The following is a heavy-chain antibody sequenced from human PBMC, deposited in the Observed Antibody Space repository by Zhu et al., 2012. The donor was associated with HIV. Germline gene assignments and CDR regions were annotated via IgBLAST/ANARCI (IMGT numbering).Heavy chain of an antibody. D-gene: IGHD2/OR15-2a*01. V-gene: IGHV1-2*02. CDR1: GYTFTGYY. CDR3: AQTEVLHRRPRGWYFDL. Sequence: QVQLVQSGAEVKKPGASVKVSCKASGYTFTGYYMHWVRQAPGQGLEWMGWINPNSGGTNYAQKFQGRVAMTRDTSISTAYMELSRLRSDDTAVYYCAQTEVLHRRPRGWYFDLWGQRHP. CDR2: INPNSGGT. J-gene: IGHJ2*01.